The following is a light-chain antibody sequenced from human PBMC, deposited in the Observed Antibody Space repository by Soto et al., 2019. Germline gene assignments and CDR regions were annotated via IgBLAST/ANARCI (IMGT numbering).Light chain of an antibody. CDR1: SNDVGAYKY. V-gene: IGLV2-8*01. Sequence: QSALTQPPSASGSPGQSVTISCTGTSNDVGAYKYVSWYQQYPGKAPKLMIFEVTKRPSGVPDRFSGSKSGNTASLTVSGLQAEDEADYFCSSYAGRNNPLLGLGTGTKVTVL. CDR3: SSYAGRNNPLLG. J-gene: IGLJ1*01. CDR2: EVT.